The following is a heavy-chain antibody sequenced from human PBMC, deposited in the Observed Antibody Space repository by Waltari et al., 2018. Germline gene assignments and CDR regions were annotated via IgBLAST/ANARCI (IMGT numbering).Heavy chain of an antibody. CDR1: GFTFSSYG. Sequence: QVQLVESGGGVAQPGGSLRLSCAASGFTFSSYGMHWVRQAPGKGLGWVAFVRSDGSNAYYADSVKGRFTISRDNSKNTLYLQMNSLRVEDTAVYYCAIQCGGGCYQDYWGQGTLVTVSS. V-gene: IGHV3-30*02. D-gene: IGHD2-21*01. CDR3: AIQCGGGCYQDY. CDR2: VRSDGSNA. J-gene: IGHJ4*02.